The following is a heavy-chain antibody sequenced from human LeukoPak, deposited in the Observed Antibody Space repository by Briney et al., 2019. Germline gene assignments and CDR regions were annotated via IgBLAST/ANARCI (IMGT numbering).Heavy chain of an antibody. Sequence: GASVKVSCKASGGTFSSYAISWVRQAPGQGLEWMGGIIPIFGTANYAQKFQGRVTITADESTSTAYMELSSLRSEDTAVYYCARTMVRGVIPYYYYGMDVWGQGTTVTVSS. CDR2: IIPIFGTA. CDR1: GGTFSSYA. CDR3: ARTMVRGVIPYYYYGMDV. V-gene: IGHV1-69*13. J-gene: IGHJ6*02. D-gene: IGHD3-10*01.